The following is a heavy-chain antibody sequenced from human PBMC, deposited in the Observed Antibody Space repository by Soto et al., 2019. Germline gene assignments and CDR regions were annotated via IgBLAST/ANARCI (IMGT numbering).Heavy chain of an antibody. CDR3: AIARTDQSGTYFPFDY. D-gene: IGHD1-26*01. J-gene: IGHJ4*02. V-gene: IGHV3-23*04. CDR1: GFTLSSYG. Sequence: EVQLVESGGGFVQPGGSLRLSCAASGFTLSSYGMSWVRQAPGKGLEWVSSINNSGSRTYHADSVKGRFTISRDNSKNTLYLQMNSLRAEDTAVYYCAIARTDQSGTYFPFDYWGQGTLVTVSS. CDR2: INNSGSRT.